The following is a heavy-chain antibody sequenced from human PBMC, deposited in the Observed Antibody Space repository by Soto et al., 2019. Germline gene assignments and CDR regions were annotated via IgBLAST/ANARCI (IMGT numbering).Heavy chain of an antibody. J-gene: IGHJ4*02. CDR1: GFTFSSSA. V-gene: IGHV3-23*01. D-gene: IGHD6-19*01. Sequence: PGGSLRLSCAASGFTFSSSAMSWVRQAPGKGLEWVSAISGSGGSTYYADSVKGRFTISRDNSKNTLYLQMNSLRAEDTAVYYCAKDPTRQGQWLVIVSDYWGQGTLVTVSS. CDR2: ISGSGGST. CDR3: AKDPTRQGQWLVIVSDY.